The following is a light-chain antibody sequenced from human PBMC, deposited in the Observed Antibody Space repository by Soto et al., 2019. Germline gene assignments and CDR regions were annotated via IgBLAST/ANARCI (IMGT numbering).Light chain of an antibody. V-gene: IGLV1-47*02. CDR1: SSNIGSNY. CDR3: AAWDDSLSGRV. Sequence: QAVVTQPPSASGTPGQRVTISCSGSSSNIGSNYVYWYQQLPGTAPKLLIYSNNQRPSGVPDRFSGSKSGTSASLAIRGLRSEDEADYYCAAWDDSLSGRVFGGGTQLTVL. J-gene: IGLJ3*02. CDR2: SNN.